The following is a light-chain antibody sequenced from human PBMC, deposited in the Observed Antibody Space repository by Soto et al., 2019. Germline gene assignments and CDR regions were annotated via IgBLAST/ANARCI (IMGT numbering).Light chain of an antibody. Sequence: DIQMTQSPSSLSASVGDRVTITCRASQNIATYLNWYQQTPGKAPKLLIYTASTLQSGVPSRFSGSGSGTDFTLTISSLQPEDFATFYCQQYHTDWTFGQGTKVEIK. J-gene: IGKJ1*01. CDR2: TAS. V-gene: IGKV1-39*01. CDR3: QQYHTDWT. CDR1: QNIATY.